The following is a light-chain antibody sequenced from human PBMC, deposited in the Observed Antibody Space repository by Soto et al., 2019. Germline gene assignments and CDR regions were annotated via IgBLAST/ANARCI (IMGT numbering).Light chain of an antibody. Sequence: DTQMTQSPSTLSASVGDRVTITCRASQSISTSMAWYQQRPGTAPKLLIYKTSTLESGVASRFSGSGSGTEFTLTIRSLQPDDFATYYCQQYNTYSPTFGQGTKVEVK. V-gene: IGKV1-5*03. CDR1: QSISTS. CDR3: QQYNTYSPT. J-gene: IGKJ1*01. CDR2: KTS.